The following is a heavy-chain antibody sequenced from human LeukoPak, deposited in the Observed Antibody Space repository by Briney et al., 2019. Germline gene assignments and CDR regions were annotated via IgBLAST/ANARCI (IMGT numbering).Heavy chain of an antibody. J-gene: IGHJ6*04. CDR2: IKQDGGEK. CDR1: GFTFSSYW. V-gene: IGHV3-7*01. Sequence: QPGGSLRLSCAASGFTFSSYWMSWVRQAPGKGLEWVANIKQDGGEKYYAGSVKGRFTVSRDNAKNSLYLQMNSLRAEDTAVYYCAREWNYYGSGIMDVWGKGNTVTVSS. D-gene: IGHD3-10*01. CDR3: AREWNYYGSGIMDV.